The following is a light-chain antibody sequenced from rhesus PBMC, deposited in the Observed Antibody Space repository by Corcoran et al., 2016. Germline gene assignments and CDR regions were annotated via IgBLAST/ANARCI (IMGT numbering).Light chain of an antibody. Sequence: DIQMTQSPSALSASVGDRVTISCRASQNIYTNLAWYQQKPGKAPKLLIYAASSLQTGIPSRFSGSGSGTDFTLTISSLQPEESAVYYCQHYNDNPFTFGPGTKRDIK. CDR1: QNIYTN. J-gene: IGKJ3*01. V-gene: IGKV1S12*01. CDR3: QHYNDNPFT. CDR2: AAS.